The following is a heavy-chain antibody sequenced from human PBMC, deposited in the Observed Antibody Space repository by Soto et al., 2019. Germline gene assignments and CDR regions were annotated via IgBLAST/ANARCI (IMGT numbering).Heavy chain of an antibody. CDR3: ARVYDFWSSYYPYYFDY. J-gene: IGHJ4*02. CDR2: IKQDGSEK. V-gene: IGHV3-7*01. Sequence: LRLSCAASGFTFSSYWMSWVRQAPGKGLEWVANIKQDGSEKYYVDSVKGRFTISRDNAKNSLYLQMNSLRAEDTAVYYCARVYDFWSSYYPYYFDYWGQGTLVTVSS. D-gene: IGHD3-3*01. CDR1: GFTFSSYW.